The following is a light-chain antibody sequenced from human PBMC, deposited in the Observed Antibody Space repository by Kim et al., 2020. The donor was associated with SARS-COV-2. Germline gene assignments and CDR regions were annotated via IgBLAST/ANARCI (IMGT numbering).Light chain of an antibody. J-gene: IGLJ2*01. CDR3: SSYTTSNTLV. V-gene: IGLV2-14*03. CDR2: DVN. CDR1: SSDVGGYNY. Sequence: GQSITISCTGTSSDVGGYNYGSWYQQHPGKAPQLMIYDVNNRPSGVSNRFSGSKSGKTASLTISGLQAEDEGDYYCSSYTTSNTLVFGGGTQLTVL.